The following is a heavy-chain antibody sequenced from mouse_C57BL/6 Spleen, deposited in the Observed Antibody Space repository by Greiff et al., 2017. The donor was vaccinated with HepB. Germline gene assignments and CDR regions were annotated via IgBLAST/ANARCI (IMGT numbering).Heavy chain of an antibody. D-gene: IGHD2-2*01. CDR2: ISNGGGST. J-gene: IGHJ3*01. CDR3: ARPLYGYDGAWFAY. Sequence: EVKLMESGGGLVQPGGSLKLSCAASGFTFSDYYMYWVRQTPEKRLEWVAYISNGGGSTYYPDTVKGRFTISRDNAKNTLYLQMSRLKSEDTAMYYCARPLYGYDGAWFAYWGQRTLVTVAA. V-gene: IGHV5-12*01. CDR1: GFTFSDYY.